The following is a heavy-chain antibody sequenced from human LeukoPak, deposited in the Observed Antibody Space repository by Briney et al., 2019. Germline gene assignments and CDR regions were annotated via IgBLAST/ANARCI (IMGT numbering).Heavy chain of an antibody. Sequence: GGSLRLSCAASGFTFSDYYMSWIRQAPGKGLEWVSYISSSGSTIYYADSVKGRFTISRDNAKNSLYLQMNSLRAEYTAVYYCARDKSYSTLPGTSRNWFDPWGQGTLVTVSS. CDR1: GFTFSDYY. CDR3: ARDKSYSTLPGTSRNWFDP. D-gene: IGHD1-14*01. V-gene: IGHV3-11*04. J-gene: IGHJ5*02. CDR2: ISSSGSTI.